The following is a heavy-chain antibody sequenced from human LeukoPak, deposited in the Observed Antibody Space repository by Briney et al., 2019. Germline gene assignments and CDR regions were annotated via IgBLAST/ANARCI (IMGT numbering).Heavy chain of an antibody. CDR2: IYYSGST. J-gene: IGHJ4*02. CDR1: GGSISSSIYY. D-gene: IGHD2-2*01. Sequence: PSETLSLTCTVSGGSISSSIYYWGWIRQPPGKGLEWIGSIYYSGSTYYNPSLNSRVTISVDTSKNQFSLKLSSVTAADTAVYYCASPGGYCSSTSCQKYYFDYWGQGTLVTVSS. V-gene: IGHV4-39*01. CDR3: ASPGGYCSSTSCQKYYFDY.